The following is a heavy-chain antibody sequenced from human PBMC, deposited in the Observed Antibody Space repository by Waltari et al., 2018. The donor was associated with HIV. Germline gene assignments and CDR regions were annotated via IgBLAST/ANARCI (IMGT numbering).Heavy chain of an antibody. V-gene: IGHV3-23*01. D-gene: IGHD3-3*01. CDR2: IGGGCDRA. CDR1: GFGFSSYA. J-gene: IGHJ4*02. Sequence: VQLLESGGGLVQSGGSLTLSCAASGFGFSSYAMIWVRQGPGKGLEWVIAIGGGCDRAYYVDYVKGRFTISRDNAKNTLSLQMNGLRAEDTAVYYCVKGGGYYDSTGNVPFDYWGQGSLVTVSS. CDR3: VKGGGYYDSTGNVPFDY.